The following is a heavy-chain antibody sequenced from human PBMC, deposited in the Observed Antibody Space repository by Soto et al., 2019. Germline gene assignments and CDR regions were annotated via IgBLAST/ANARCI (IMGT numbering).Heavy chain of an antibody. D-gene: IGHD2-2*01. CDR2: IYYSGST. J-gene: IGHJ6*03. CDR1: GGSISSYY. CDR3: ARVSRSPRTPLGYYYYYMDV. Sequence: SETLSLTCTVSGGSISSYYWSWIRQPPGKGLEWIGYIYYSGSTNYNPSLKSRVTISVDTSKNQFSLKLSSVTAADTAVYYCARVSRSPRTPLGYYYYYMDVWGKGTTGTVSS. V-gene: IGHV4-59*01.